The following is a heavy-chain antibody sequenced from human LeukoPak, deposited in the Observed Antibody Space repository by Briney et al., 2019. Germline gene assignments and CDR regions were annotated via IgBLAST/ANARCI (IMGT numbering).Heavy chain of an antibody. CDR1: GFTFSSYG. CDR3: AKGNYDILTGYVYYFVY. CDR2: ISGSGTST. D-gene: IGHD3-9*01. V-gene: IGHV3-23*01. Sequence: PGGSLRLSCAAPGFTFSSYGMSWVRQAPGKGLEWVSAISGSGTSTYYADSVKGRFTISRDNSKNTLYLQMNSLRAEDTAGYYCAKGNYDILTGYVYYFVYWGQGTLVTVSS. J-gene: IGHJ4*02.